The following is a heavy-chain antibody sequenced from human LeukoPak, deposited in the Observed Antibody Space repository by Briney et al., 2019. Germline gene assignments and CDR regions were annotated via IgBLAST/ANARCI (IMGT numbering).Heavy chain of an antibody. Sequence: GGSLRLSCAASGFTFSSYAMSWVRQAPGEGLEWVSAISGSGGSTYYADSVKGRFTISRDNSKNTLYLQMNSLRAEDTAVYYCAKDWAWSDSAFDIWGQGTMVTVSS. CDR1: GFTFSSYA. V-gene: IGHV3-23*01. J-gene: IGHJ3*02. CDR3: AKDWAWSDSAFDI. CDR2: ISGSGGST. D-gene: IGHD2-15*01.